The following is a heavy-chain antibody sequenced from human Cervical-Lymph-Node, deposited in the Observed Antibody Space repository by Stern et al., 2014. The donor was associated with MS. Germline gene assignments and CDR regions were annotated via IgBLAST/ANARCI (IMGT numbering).Heavy chain of an antibody. CDR3: ATTVTTSFDY. CDR2: LSYDGSNK. J-gene: IGHJ4*02. D-gene: IGHD4-17*01. V-gene: IGHV3-30*03. CDR1: GFTFSNYA. Sequence: QVQLVESGGGVVQPGRSLRLSCAASGFTFSNYAMHWVRQAPGKGLEWVALLSYDGSNKYYADSVKGRFTISRDNSKNTLYLQMNSLRAEDTAVYYGATTVTTSFDYWGQGTLVTVSS.